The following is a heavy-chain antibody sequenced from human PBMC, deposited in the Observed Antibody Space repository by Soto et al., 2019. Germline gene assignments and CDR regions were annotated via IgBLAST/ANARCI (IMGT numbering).Heavy chain of an antibody. Sequence: PGGSLRLSCAASGFTFSSYAMSWVRQAPGKGLEWVSAISGSGGSTYYADSVKGRFTISRDNSKNTLYLQMNSLRAEDTAVYYCAKDRQDYPIAVAGEFDYWGQGTLVTVSS. CDR3: AKDRQDYPIAVAGEFDY. D-gene: IGHD6-19*01. V-gene: IGHV3-23*01. CDR1: GFTFSSYA. J-gene: IGHJ4*02. CDR2: ISGSGGST.